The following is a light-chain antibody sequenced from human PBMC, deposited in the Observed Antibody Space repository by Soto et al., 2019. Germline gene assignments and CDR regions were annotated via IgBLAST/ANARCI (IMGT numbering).Light chain of an antibody. CDR2: EGS. CDR3: CSYAGSSTLV. CDR1: SSDVGRYNL. V-gene: IGLV2-23*01. J-gene: IGLJ2*01. Sequence: QSVLTQPASVSGSPGQSITISCTGTSSDVGRYNLVSWYQQHPGKAPKLMIYEGSKRPSGVSNRFSGSKSGNTASLTISGLQAEDEADYYCCSYAGSSTLVFGGGTQLTVL.